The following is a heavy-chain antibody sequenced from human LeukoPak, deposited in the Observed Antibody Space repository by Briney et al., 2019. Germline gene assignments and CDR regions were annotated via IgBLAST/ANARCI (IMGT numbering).Heavy chain of an antibody. V-gene: IGHV3-20*04. D-gene: IGHD3-16*02. CDR1: GFTFDDYG. J-gene: IGHJ4*02. CDR2: INWNGGST. Sequence: PGGSLRLSCAASGFTFDDYGMSWVGQAPGEGLEWVSGINWNGGSTGYADSVKGRFTISRDNAKNSLYLQMNSLRAEDTAVYYCARAYDYVWGSYPNDYWGQGTLVTVSS. CDR3: ARAYDYVWGSYPNDY.